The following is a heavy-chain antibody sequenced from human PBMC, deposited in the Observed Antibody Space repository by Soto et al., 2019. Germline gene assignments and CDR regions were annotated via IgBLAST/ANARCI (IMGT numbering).Heavy chain of an antibody. D-gene: IGHD2-15*01. V-gene: IGHV3-49*03. J-gene: IGHJ4*02. CDR2: IRSKAYGGTT. CDR1: GFTFGDYA. CDR3: PRIYRSRGRCSAKPFDY. Sequence: GGSLRLSCTASGFTFGDYAMSWFRQAPGKGLEWVGFIRSKAYGGTTEYAASVKGRFTISRDDSKSIAYLQMNSLKTEDTAVYSCPRIYRSRGRCSAKPFDYWGQGTLVTVSS.